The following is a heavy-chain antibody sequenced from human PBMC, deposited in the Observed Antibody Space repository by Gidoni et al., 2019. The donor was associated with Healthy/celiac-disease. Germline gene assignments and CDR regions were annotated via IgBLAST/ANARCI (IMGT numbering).Heavy chain of an antibody. J-gene: IGHJ4*02. CDR2: ISSSSSYI. CDR1: GFTFSSYS. D-gene: IGHD1-26*01. Sequence: EVQLVESGGGLVKPGGSLSPSCAASGFTFSSYSMNWVRQAPGKGLEWVSSISSSSSYIYYADSVKGRFTISRDNAKNSLYLQMNSLRAEDTAVYYCARDVGGGDCFDYWGQGTLVTVSS. V-gene: IGHV3-21*01. CDR3: ARDVGGGDCFDY.